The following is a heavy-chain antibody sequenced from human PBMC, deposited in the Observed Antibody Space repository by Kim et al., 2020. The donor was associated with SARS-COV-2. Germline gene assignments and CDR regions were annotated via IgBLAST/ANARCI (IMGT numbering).Heavy chain of an antibody. Sequence: GGSLRLSCAASGFTFSSYGMHWVRQAPGKGLEWVAVISYDGSNKYYADSVKGRFTISRDNSKNTLYLQMNSLRAEDTAVYYCAKDKVLRFLYYYGMDVWGQGTTVTVSS. CDR3: AKDKVLRFLYYYGMDV. D-gene: IGHD3-3*01. CDR1: GFTFSSYG. J-gene: IGHJ6*02. V-gene: IGHV3-30*18. CDR2: ISYDGSNK.